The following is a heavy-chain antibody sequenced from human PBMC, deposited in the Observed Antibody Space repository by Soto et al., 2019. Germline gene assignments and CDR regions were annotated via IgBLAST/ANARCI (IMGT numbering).Heavy chain of an antibody. CDR2: IYYSGST. Sequence: SETLSLTCTVSGGSISSGGYYWSWIRQHPGKGLEWIGYIYYSGSTYYNPSLKSRVTISVDTSKNQFSLKLSSVTAADTVVYYCARGYYDSSGYYDYFDYWGQGTLVTVSS. D-gene: IGHD3-22*01. CDR1: GGSISSGGYY. CDR3: ARGYYDSSGYYDYFDY. J-gene: IGHJ4*02. V-gene: IGHV4-31*03.